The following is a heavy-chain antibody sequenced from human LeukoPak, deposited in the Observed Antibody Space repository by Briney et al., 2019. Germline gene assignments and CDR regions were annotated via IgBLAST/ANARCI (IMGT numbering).Heavy chain of an antibody. CDR3: ATDMAFSAFDI. J-gene: IGHJ3*02. CDR2: IDGDGRRK. Sequence: GGSLRLSCIASGFSFTNYWMVWIRQAPGKGLEWVASIDGDGRRKDYVDSVKGRFTISRDNARNSLFLQLNSLRTEDTALYYCATDMAFSAFDIWGHGTMVIVSS. CDR1: GFSFTNYW. D-gene: IGHD3-3*02. V-gene: IGHV3-7*03.